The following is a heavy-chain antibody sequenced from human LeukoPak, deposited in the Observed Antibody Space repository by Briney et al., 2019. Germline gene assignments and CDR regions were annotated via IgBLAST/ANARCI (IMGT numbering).Heavy chain of an antibody. CDR1: GGTFSSYA. J-gene: IGHJ4*02. Sequence: SVNVSCKASGGTFSSYAISWVRQAPGQGLEWMGRIIPILGIANYAQKFQGRVTITADKSTSTAYMELSSLRSEDTAVYYCARSTSGYSSNWGQGTLVTVSS. V-gene: IGHV1-69*04. D-gene: IGHD6-13*01. CDR3: ARSTSGYSSN. CDR2: IIPILGIA.